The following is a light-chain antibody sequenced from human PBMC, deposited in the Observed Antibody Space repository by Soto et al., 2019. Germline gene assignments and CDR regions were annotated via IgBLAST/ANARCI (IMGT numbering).Light chain of an antibody. V-gene: IGKV1-33*01. J-gene: IGKJ4*01. CDR3: QQYDNLLSLT. CDR1: QDISNY. CDR2: DAS. Sequence: DIQMTQSPSSLSASVGDRVTITCQASQDISNYLNWYQQKPGKAPKLLIYDASNFETGVPSRFSGRGSGTDFTFTISSLQPEDIATYYCQQYDNLLSLTFGGGTKVEIK.